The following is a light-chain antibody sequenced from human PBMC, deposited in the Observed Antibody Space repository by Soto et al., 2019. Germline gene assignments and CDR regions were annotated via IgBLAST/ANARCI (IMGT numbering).Light chain of an antibody. CDR2: RNS. J-gene: IGLJ1*01. CDR1: SSNIGAGYD. CDR3: QSYDSSQSGYV. Sequence: VLTQPPSVSGAPGQRVTSSCTGSSSNIGAGYDVHWYQQLPGTAPKLLIYRNSNRPSGVPDRFSGSKSGTSASLAITGLQAEDEADYYCQSYDSSQSGYVFGTGTKLTVL. V-gene: IGLV1-40*01.